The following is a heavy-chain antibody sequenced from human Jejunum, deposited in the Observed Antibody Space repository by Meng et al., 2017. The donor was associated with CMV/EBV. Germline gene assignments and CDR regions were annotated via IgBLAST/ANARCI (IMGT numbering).Heavy chain of an antibody. CDR3: GRLSSLSDYAMDV. CDR1: TFHAYA. J-gene: IGHJ6*02. D-gene: IGHD6-19*01. Sequence: TFHAYAISWVRQAPGQGLEWMGRIIPVLKKPTYAQKFQDRVTITVEKSTDTSTTTAYLELRSLRSEDTAVYYCGRLSSLSDYAMDVWGQGTTVTVSS. V-gene: IGHV1-69*04. CDR2: IIPVLKKP.